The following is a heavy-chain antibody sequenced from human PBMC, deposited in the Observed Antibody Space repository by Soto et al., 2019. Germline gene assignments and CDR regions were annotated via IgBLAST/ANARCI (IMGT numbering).Heavy chain of an antibody. J-gene: IGHJ6*02. Sequence: PGGSLRLSCAASGFSLSTYPMVWVRQAPGKRLEAVSSISGSGDKTYYKDSVKGRFTISRDNSKNTVDLQMNSLRPEDTAVYYCAKILSTVTTYSYGMDAWGQGTTVTVSS. CDR3: AKILSTVTTYSYGMDA. CDR1: GFSLSTYP. CDR2: ISGSGDKT. V-gene: IGHV3-23*01. D-gene: IGHD4-17*01.